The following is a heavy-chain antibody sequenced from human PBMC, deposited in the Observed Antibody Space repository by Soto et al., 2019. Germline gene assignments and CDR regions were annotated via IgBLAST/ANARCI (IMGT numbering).Heavy chain of an antibody. Sequence: EVQLLESGGGLVQPGGSLRLSCAASGFTFGSYAMSWVRQAPGKGLEWVSLISGTGDSSEYANSVKGRFTISRDYSKTTVFLQMNSLRAEDTAVYFCAKDTIPGDSDFWRGPSFDLWGQGTLVTVSS. J-gene: IGHJ5*02. CDR1: GFTFGSYA. CDR3: AKDTIPGDSDFWRGPSFDL. D-gene: IGHD3-3*01. CDR2: ISGTGDSS. V-gene: IGHV3-23*01.